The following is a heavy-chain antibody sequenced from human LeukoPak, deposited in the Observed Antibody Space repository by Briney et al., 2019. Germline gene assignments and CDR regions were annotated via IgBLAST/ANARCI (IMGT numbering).Heavy chain of an antibody. V-gene: IGHV3-21*01. CDR1: GFTFSSYS. Sequence: GGSLRLSCAASGFTFSSYSMNWVRQAPGKGLEWVSSISSNSSYIYYADSVKGRFTISRDNAKNSLYLQMNSLRAEDTAVYYCARDLLVRGVSYYYGMDVWGQGTTVTVSS. J-gene: IGHJ6*02. D-gene: IGHD3-10*01. CDR2: ISSNSSYI. CDR3: ARDLLVRGVSYYYGMDV.